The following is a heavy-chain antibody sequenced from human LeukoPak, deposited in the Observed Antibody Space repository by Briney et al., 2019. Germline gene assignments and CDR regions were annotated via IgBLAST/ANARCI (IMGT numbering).Heavy chain of an antibody. Sequence: GESLKISCKGSGYSFTSYWISWVRQMPGKGLEWMGRIDPSDAYTNYSPSFQGHVTISSDKSIKTAYLQWSSLKASDTAMYYCARHEGYSSSAEVSWGQGTLVTVSS. V-gene: IGHV5-10-1*01. CDR2: IDPSDAYT. CDR3: ARHEGYSSSAEVS. D-gene: IGHD6-13*01. J-gene: IGHJ5*02. CDR1: GYSFTSYW.